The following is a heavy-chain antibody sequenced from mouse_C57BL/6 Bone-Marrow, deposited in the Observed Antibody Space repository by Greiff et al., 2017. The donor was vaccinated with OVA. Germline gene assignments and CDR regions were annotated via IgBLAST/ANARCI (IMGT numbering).Heavy chain of an antibody. CDR1: GFTFSSYG. D-gene: IGHD1-1*01. V-gene: IGHV5-6*01. J-gene: IGHJ2*01. CDR2: ISRGGSYT. CDR3: ARHYYGSSYY. Sequence: EVQVVESGGDLVKPGGSLKLSCAASGFTFSSYGMSWVRQTPDKRLEWVATISRGGSYTYYPDSVKGRFTISRDNAKNTLYLQMSSLKSEDTAMYYCARHYYGSSYYWGQGTTRTVSS.